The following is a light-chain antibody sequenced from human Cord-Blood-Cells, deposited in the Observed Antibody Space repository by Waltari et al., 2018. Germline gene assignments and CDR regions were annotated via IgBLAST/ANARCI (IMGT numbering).Light chain of an antibody. CDR2: DAS. CDR1: QSISSW. J-gene: IGKJ3*01. CDR3: QQYNSYIFT. Sequence: DIQMTQSPSTLSASVGDRVTITCRASQSISSWLAWYQQKPGKAPKLLIYDASSLESGVPARFSGSGSGTEVTRTISSLQPDDFATYYCQQYNSYIFTFGPGTKVDIK. V-gene: IGKV1-5*01.